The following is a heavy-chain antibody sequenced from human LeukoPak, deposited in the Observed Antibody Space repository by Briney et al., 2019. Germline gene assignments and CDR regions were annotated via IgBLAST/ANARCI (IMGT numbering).Heavy chain of an antibody. CDR2: IYYSGST. J-gene: IGHJ5*02. V-gene: IGHV4-31*03. CDR3: AREYQLPHNWFDP. CDR1: GGSISSGGYY. D-gene: IGHD2-2*01. Sequence: SETLSLTCTVSGGSISSGGYYWSWIRQHPGKGLEWIGYIYYSGSTYYNPSLKGRVTISVDTSKNQFSLKLSSVTAADTAVYYWAREYQLPHNWFDPWGQGTLVTVSS.